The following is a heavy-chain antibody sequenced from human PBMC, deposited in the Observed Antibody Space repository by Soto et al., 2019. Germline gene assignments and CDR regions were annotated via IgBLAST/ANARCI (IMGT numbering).Heavy chain of an antibody. J-gene: IGHJ6*02. D-gene: IGHD6-13*01. CDR1: GDSVSSNSAA. CDR3: ARDYIAAAGTSSYGIDA. V-gene: IGHV6-1*01. CDR2: TYYRSKWYN. Sequence: PWHTLSGTCALPGDSVSSNSAAWNWIRQSPSRGLEWLGRTYYRSKWYNDYAVSVKSRITINPDTSKNQFSLQLNSVTPEDTAVYYCARDYIAAAGTSSYGIDARGQRNTVTVS.